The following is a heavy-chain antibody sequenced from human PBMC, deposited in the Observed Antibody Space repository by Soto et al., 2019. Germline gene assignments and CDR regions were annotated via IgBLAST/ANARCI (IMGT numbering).Heavy chain of an antibody. CDR3: AREKAVAGNYYYYGMDV. D-gene: IGHD6-19*01. CDR1: GFTFSRYA. CDR2: ISYDGSNK. J-gene: IGHJ6*02. V-gene: IGHV3-30-3*01. Sequence: PGGSLRLSCAASGFTFSRYAMHWARQAPGKGLEWVAVISYDGSNKYYADSVKGRFTISRDNSKNTLYLQMNSLRAEDTAVYYCAREKAVAGNYYYYGMDVWGQGTTVTVSS.